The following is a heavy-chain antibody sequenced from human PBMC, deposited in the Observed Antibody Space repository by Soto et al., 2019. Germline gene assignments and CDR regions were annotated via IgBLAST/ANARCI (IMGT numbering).Heavy chain of an antibody. CDR2: ISGSGGST. J-gene: IGHJ3*02. V-gene: IGHV3-23*01. CDR3: ARDPRYCSSTSCYIAFDI. CDR1: GFTFSSYA. D-gene: IGHD2-2*02. Sequence: EVQLLESGGGLVQPGGSLRLSCAASGFTFSSYAMSWVRQAPGKGLEWVSAISGSGGSTYYADSVKGRFTISRDNSKNTLYLQMNSLRAEDTAVYYCARDPRYCSSTSCYIAFDIWGQGTMVTVSS.